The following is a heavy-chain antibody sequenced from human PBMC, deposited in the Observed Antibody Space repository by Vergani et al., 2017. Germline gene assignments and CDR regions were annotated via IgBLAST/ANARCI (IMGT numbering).Heavy chain of an antibody. Sequence: QVQLVQSGAEVKKPGASVKVSCKASGYTFTSYAMHWVRQAPGQRLEWMGWINTGNGNTNYAQKLQGRVTMTTDTSTSTAYMELSSLRSEDTAVYYCARAGISGSGWYQPDYWGQGTLVTVSS. V-gene: IGHV1-3*04. D-gene: IGHD6-19*01. CDR1: GYTFTSYA. CDR2: INTGNGNT. CDR3: ARAGISGSGWYQPDY. J-gene: IGHJ4*02.